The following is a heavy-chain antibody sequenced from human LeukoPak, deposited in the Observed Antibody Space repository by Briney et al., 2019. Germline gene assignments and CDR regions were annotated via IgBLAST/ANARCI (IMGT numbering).Heavy chain of an antibody. J-gene: IGHJ5*02. CDR3: ARGLRFLEWPSLGWFDP. CDR1: GGSISSGSYY. Sequence: SETLSLTCTVSGGSISSGSYYWSWIRQPAGKGLEWIGRIYTSGSTNYNPSLKSRVTISVDTPKNQFSLKLSSVTAADTAVYYCARGLRFLEWPSLGWFDPWGQGTLVTVSP. D-gene: IGHD3-3*01. CDR2: IYTSGST. V-gene: IGHV4-61*02.